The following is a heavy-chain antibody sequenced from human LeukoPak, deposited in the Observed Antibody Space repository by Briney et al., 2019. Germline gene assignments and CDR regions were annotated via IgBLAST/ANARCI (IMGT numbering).Heavy chain of an antibody. Sequence: SVKVSRKASGGTFSSYAISWVRQAPGQGLEWMGGIIPIFGTANYAQKFQGRVTITADESTSTAYMELSSLRSEDTAVYYCARGSDSSGYYDDAFDIWGQGTMVTVSS. J-gene: IGHJ3*02. CDR2: IIPIFGTA. CDR1: GGTFSSYA. CDR3: ARGSDSSGYYDDAFDI. D-gene: IGHD3-22*01. V-gene: IGHV1-69*13.